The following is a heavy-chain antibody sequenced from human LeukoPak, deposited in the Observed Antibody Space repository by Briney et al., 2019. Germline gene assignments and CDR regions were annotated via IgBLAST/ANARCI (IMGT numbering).Heavy chain of an antibody. V-gene: IGHV3-23*01. CDR1: GFTFSSYA. J-gene: IGHJ4*02. D-gene: IGHD5-18*01. CDR3: AKERRRVDTAMVRSYYFEN. Sequence: GGSLRLSCAASGFTFSSYAMTWVRQAPGKGLEWVSTISGSGSTTYYADSVKGRFTISRDNSRNTLSLQMSSLRVGDTAVYYCAKERRRVDTAMVRSYYFENWGQGTLVTVSS. CDR2: ISGSGSTT.